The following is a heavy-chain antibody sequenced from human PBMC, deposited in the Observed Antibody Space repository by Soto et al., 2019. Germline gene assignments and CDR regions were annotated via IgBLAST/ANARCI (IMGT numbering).Heavy chain of an antibody. CDR1: GFTFSSYA. J-gene: IGHJ4*02. Sequence: QVQLVESGGGVVQPGRSLRLSCAASGFTFSSYAMHWVRQAPGKGLEWVAVISYAGSNKYYADSVKGRFTISRDNSKNTLYLQMNSLRAEDTAVYYCARGMYKHIVVVTAELGFDYWGQGTLVTVSS. CDR3: ARGMYKHIVVVTAELGFDY. CDR2: ISYAGSNK. D-gene: IGHD2-21*02. V-gene: IGHV3-30-3*01.